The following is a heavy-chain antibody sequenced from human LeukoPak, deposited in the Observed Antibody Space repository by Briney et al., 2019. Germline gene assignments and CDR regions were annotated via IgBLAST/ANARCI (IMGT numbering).Heavy chain of an antibody. V-gene: IGHV3-48*01. CDR1: GFTFSSYS. Sequence: GGSLRLSCAASGFTFSSYSMTWVRQAPGKGLEWISYISSGSTTIYYADSVKGRFTISRDNAKNSLYLQMNSLRAEDTAVYYCANTAGYKVYWGQGTLVTVSS. J-gene: IGHJ4*02. CDR2: ISSGSTTI. D-gene: IGHD1-14*01. CDR3: ANTAGYKVY.